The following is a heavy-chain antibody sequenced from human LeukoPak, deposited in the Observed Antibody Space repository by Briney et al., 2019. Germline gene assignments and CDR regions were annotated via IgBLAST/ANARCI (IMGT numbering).Heavy chain of an antibody. V-gene: IGHV4-59*01. CDR2: IYYSGST. CDR1: GGSISSYY. Sequence: PSETLSLTCTVSGGSISSYYWSWIRQPPGKGLEWIGCIYYSGSTNYNPSLKSRVTIPVDTSKNQFSLKLSSVTAADTAVYYCARNFDYWGQGTLVTVSS. CDR3: ARNFDY. J-gene: IGHJ4*02.